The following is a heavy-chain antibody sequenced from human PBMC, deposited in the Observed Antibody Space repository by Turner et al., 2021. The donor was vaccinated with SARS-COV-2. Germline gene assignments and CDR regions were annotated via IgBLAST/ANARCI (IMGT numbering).Heavy chain of an antibody. CDR2: IWYDGSNK. CDR1: GFNFSRYG. D-gene: IGHD6-19*01. Sequence: QVQLVESGGGVVQPGRSLRLSCAASGFNFSRYGMHWVRQAPGKGLEWVAVIWYDGSNKYYADSVKGRFTISRDNSKNTLYLQMNSLRAEDTAVYYCAKAGFGYSSGWGYFDYWGQGTLVTVSS. V-gene: IGHV3-33*06. CDR3: AKAGFGYSSGWGYFDY. J-gene: IGHJ4*02.